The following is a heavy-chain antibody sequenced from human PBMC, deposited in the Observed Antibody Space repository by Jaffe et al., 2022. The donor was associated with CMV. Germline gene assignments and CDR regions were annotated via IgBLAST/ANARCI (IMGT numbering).Heavy chain of an antibody. V-gene: IGHV1-46*01. CDR3: ARDHRRYYYGSGSSTYYYYYGMDV. J-gene: IGHJ6*02. D-gene: IGHD3-10*01. CDR1: GYTFTSYY. CDR2: INPSGGST. Sequence: QVQLVQSGAEVKKPGASVKVSCKASGYTFTSYYMHWVRQAPGQGLEWMGIINPSGGSTSYAQKFQGRVTMTRDTSTSTVYMELSSLRSEDTAVYYCARDHRRYYYGSGSSTYYYYYGMDVWGQGTTVTVSS.